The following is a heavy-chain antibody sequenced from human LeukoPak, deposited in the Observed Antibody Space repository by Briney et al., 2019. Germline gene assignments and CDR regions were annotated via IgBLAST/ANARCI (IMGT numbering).Heavy chain of an antibody. Sequence: SETLSLTCTVSGGPISNYYWNWIRQPPGKGLEWIGYIYYTGSTNYNPSLKSRVTMSVDTSKNQFSLNLQSVTPEDTAVYCCARNLVPEQLVVNFWGQGTLVTVSS. V-gene: IGHV4-59*01. D-gene: IGHD6-13*01. CDR2: IYYTGST. J-gene: IGHJ4*02. CDR1: GGPISNYY. CDR3: ARNLVPEQLVVNF.